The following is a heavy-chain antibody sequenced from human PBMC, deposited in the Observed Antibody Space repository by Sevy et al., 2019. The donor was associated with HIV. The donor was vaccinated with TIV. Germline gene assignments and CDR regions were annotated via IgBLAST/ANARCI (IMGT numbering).Heavy chain of an antibody. CDR2: LSTYHDDT. CDR3: ARDLPPLDYYGSGSYYTSDY. Sequence: ASVKVSCKASGYTFTSHGISWVRQAPGQGLEWVGWLSTYHDDTKYAQKVQGRVTMTTDTSTTTVFMELRSLRSDDTAIYYCARDLPPLDYYGSGSYYTSDYWGQRTLVTVSS. V-gene: IGHV1-18*01. J-gene: IGHJ4*02. D-gene: IGHD3-10*01. CDR1: GYTFTSHG.